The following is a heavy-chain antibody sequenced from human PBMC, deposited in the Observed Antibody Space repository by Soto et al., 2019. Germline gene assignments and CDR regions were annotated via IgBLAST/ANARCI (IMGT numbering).Heavy chain of an antibody. CDR3: ARVPAALRWCAFDI. Sequence: GASVKVSCKASGYTFASYGIRWVRQAPGQGLEWMGWISAYNGNTNYAQKLQGRVTMTTDTSTSTAYMELRSLRPDDTAVYYCARVPAALRWCAFDIWGQGTMVTVSS. V-gene: IGHV1-18*01. J-gene: IGHJ3*02. CDR1: GYTFASYG. D-gene: IGHD2-2*01. CDR2: ISAYNGNT.